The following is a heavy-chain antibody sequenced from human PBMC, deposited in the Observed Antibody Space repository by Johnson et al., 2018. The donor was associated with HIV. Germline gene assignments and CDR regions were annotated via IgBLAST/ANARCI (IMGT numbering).Heavy chain of an antibody. D-gene: IGHD3-22*01. CDR2: LWYDGTTA. V-gene: IGHV3-33*01. Sequence: QVQLVESGGGVVQPGGSLRLSCAASGFTFNIYGMHWVRQAPGKGLEWVAILWYDGTTAFYADSVKGLFTISRDTSKKMLYLQMNSLRAEDTAVYYCARDGQDRDDAFDIWGQGTMVIVSS. J-gene: IGHJ3*02. CDR3: ARDGQDRDDAFDI. CDR1: GFTFNIYG.